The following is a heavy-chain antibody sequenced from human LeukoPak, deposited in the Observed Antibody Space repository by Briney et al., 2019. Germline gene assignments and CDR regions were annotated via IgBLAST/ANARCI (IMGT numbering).Heavy chain of an antibody. CDR3: AKALLIVVYASHD. CDR1: GFTCSGNA. J-gene: IGHJ4*02. Sequence: GGSLSFSSAAPGFTCSGNAMIGFRQAPGKGLEWVSTISGSGGNTYYADSVKSRFTVSRDNSKNTLYLQMNSLRAEDTAVYYCAKALLIVVYASHDGGQGTLVTVSS. CDR2: ISGSGGNT. V-gene: IGHV3-23*01. D-gene: IGHD2-8*02.